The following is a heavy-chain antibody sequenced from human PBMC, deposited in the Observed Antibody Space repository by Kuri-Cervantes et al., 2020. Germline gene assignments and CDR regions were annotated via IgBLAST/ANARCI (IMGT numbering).Heavy chain of an antibody. CDR2: IRYDGSNK. J-gene: IGHJ5*02. V-gene: IGHV3-30*02. Sequence: GGSLRLSCAASGFTFSNYGMQWVRQAPGKGLEWVAFIRYDGSNKYYADSVKGRFTISRDNSKNSLYLQMNSLGAEDTTVYYCAKDRIAVAGKGRWFDPWGQGTLVTVSS. CDR3: AKDRIAVAGKGRWFDP. D-gene: IGHD6-19*01. CDR1: GFTFSNYG.